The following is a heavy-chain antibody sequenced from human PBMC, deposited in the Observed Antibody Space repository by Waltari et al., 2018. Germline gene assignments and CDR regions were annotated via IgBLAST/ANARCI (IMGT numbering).Heavy chain of an antibody. J-gene: IGHJ4*02. CDR3: ARGAGAVAGHTYFDY. V-gene: IGHV4-61*01. D-gene: IGHD6-19*01. Sequence: QVQLQESGPGLVKPSETLSLTCTVSGGAVNRARYHWPWIRQPPGKGLEWIAYIYYSGSTNYNPSLKSRVTISVDTSKNQFSLNLYSVTAADTAVYYCARGAGAVAGHTYFDYWGQGTLVTVSS. CDR2: IYYSGST. CDR1: GGAVNRARYH.